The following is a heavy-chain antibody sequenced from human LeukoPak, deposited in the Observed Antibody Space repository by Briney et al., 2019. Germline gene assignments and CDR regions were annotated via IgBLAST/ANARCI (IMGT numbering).Heavy chain of an antibody. V-gene: IGHV4-59*12. D-gene: IGHD3-22*01. CDR1: GGSMSGYY. J-gene: IGHJ6*03. CDR2: FYYTGLT. CDR3: ARDRYYYDSSGYIRMDV. Sequence: SETLSLTCTVSGGSMSGYYWSWIRQTPAGGLEWIGYFYYTGLTRSNPSFKSRVTIAGDTSKNQFSLKLSSVTAADTAVYYCARDRYYYDSSGYIRMDVWGKGTTVTISS.